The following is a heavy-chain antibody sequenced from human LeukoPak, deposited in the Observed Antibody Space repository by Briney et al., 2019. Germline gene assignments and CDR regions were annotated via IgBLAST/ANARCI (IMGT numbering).Heavy chain of an antibody. Sequence: SETLSLTCTVSGDSISSGTYYWSWLRQPAGKRLEWIGRFHTSGSPTYNPSLKSRVTISVDTSTNQFSLKLNSVTAADTVVYYCARGGPLRFMEWLVFDPWGQGTLVTVSS. CDR1: GDSISSGTYY. CDR3: ARGGPLRFMEWLVFDP. V-gene: IGHV4-61*02. D-gene: IGHD3-3*01. CDR2: FHTSGSP. J-gene: IGHJ5*02.